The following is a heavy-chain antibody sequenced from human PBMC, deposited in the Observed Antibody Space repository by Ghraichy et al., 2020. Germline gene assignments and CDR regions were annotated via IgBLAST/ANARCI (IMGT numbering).Heavy chain of an antibody. Sequence: GGSLRLSCAASGFTFSSYSMNWVRQAPGKGLEWVSYISSSSSTIYYADSVKGRFTISRDNAKNSLYLQMNSLRDEDTAVYYCASFTPSFYDILTGSHGYWGQGTLVTVSS. V-gene: IGHV3-48*02. CDR2: ISSSSSTI. D-gene: IGHD3-9*01. CDR3: ASFTPSFYDILTGSHGY. CDR1: GFTFSSYS. J-gene: IGHJ4*02.